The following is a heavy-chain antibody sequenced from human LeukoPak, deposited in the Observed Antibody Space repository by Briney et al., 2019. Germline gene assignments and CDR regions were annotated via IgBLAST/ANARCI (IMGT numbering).Heavy chain of an antibody. CDR1: RFAFVTYW. J-gene: IGHJ4*02. CDR2: IKYDRSVF. Sequence: GGSLRLSCTASRFAFVTYWLAWVRQAAGQGLEGVANIKYDRSVFFHVNSVRGRFTIYRDNSKKSLFLQMNSLRVEDTAVYYCARVVSTGDYFDHWGQGTLVTVSS. V-gene: IGHV3-7*01. D-gene: IGHD5/OR15-5a*01. CDR3: ARVVSTGDYFDH.